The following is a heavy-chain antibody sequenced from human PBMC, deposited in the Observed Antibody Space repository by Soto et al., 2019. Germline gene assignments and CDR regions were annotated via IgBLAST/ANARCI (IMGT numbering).Heavy chain of an antibody. D-gene: IGHD1-1*01. CDR2: IYYSGST. CDR3: ARQTGTGTYYYYYGMDV. J-gene: IGHJ6*02. Sequence: SETLSLTCTVSDGSISSSSYYWGWIRQPPGKGLEWIGSIYYSGSTYYNPSLKSRVTISVDTSKNQFSLKLSSVTAADTAVYYCARQTGTGTYYYYYGMDVWGQGTTVTVSS. CDR1: DGSISSSSYY. V-gene: IGHV4-39*01.